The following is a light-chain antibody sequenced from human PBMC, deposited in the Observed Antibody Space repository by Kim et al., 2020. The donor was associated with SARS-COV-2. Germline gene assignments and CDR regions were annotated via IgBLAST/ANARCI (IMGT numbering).Light chain of an antibody. Sequence: ITISCTGTSSDVGGYNYVSWYQQHPGKAPKLMIYDVSNRPSGVSNRFSGSKSGNTASLTISGLQAEDEADYYCSSYTSSSTPYVFGTGTKVTVL. CDR1: SSDVGGYNY. V-gene: IGLV2-14*03. CDR3: SSYTSSSTPYV. J-gene: IGLJ1*01. CDR2: DVS.